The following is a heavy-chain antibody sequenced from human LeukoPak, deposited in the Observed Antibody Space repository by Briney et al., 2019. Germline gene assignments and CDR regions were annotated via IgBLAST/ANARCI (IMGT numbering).Heavy chain of an antibody. J-gene: IGHJ4*02. D-gene: IGHD3-10*01. V-gene: IGHV3-7*01. CDR3: ARDRITMVRGVIDYFDY. CDR2: IKQDGSEK. CDR1: RFTFSNYW. Sequence: GGSLRLSCAASRFTFSNYWMSWVRQAPGKGLEWVANIKQDGSEKYYVDSVKGRFTISRDNAKNSLYLQMNSLRAEDTAVYYCARDRITMVRGVIDYFDYWGQGTLVTVSS.